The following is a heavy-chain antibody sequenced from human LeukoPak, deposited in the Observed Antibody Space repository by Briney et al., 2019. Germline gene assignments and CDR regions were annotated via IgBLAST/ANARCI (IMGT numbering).Heavy chain of an antibody. CDR1: GFTFSSFA. J-gene: IGHJ4*02. D-gene: IGHD2-15*01. CDR3: AKARFSGYCSGGSCYSGNDY. CDR2: INGSGGST. Sequence: GGSLRLSCAASGFTFSSFAMSWVRQAPGKGLEWVSSINGSGGSTYYADSVKGRFTISRDNSKNTLYLQMNSLRAEDTAVYYCAKARFSGYCSGGSCYSGNDYWGQGTLVTVSS. V-gene: IGHV3-23*01.